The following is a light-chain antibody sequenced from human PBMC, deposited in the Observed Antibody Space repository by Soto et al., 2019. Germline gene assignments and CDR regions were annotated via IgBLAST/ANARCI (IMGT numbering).Light chain of an antibody. J-gene: IGKJ4*01. V-gene: IGKV1-39*01. Sequence: DIQMTQSPSSLSASVGDRVTITCRASQSISSYLNWYQQKPGKAPKLLIYAASSLQSGVPSRFSGSGSGTDSTLIIRSLQPEAVATYYCQKSYSTPLTFGGGTKVEIK. CDR3: QKSYSTPLT. CDR2: AAS. CDR1: QSISSY.